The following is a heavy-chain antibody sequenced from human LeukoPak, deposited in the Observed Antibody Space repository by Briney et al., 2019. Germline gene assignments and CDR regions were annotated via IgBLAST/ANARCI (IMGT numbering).Heavy chain of an antibody. CDR1: GGSISSGGYY. Sequence: SETLSLTCTVSGGSISSGGYYWSWIRQHPGKGPEWIGYIHYSGSTYYNPSLKSRVTISVDTSKNQFSLKLSSVTAADTAVYYCARDWYSSGWSGWFDPWGQGTLVTVSS. CDR3: ARDWYSSGWSGWFDP. V-gene: IGHV4-31*03. D-gene: IGHD6-19*01. CDR2: IHYSGST. J-gene: IGHJ5*02.